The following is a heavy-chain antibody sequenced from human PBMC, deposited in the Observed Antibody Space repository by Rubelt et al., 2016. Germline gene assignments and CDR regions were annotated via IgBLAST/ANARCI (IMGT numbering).Heavy chain of an antibody. CDR2: INHNGGST. CDR3: ARSPRYDFEDNWFDP. J-gene: IGHJ5*02. V-gene: IGHV1-46*01. Sequence: QVQLVQSGAEVKKPGASVKVSCKASGYTFTRYYMHWVRQAPGQGLEWSGIINHNGGSTSYAQKFQGRVTMTRDTSTSTVYMELSSLRSEDTAVYYCARSPRYDFEDNWFDPWGQGTLVTVSS. D-gene: IGHD3-3*01. CDR1: GYTFTRYY.